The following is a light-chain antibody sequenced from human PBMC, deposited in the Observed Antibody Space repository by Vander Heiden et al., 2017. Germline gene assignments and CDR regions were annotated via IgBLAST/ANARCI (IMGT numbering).Light chain of an antibody. J-gene: IGLJ1*01. V-gene: IGLV2-14*03. CDR1: SSDVGAYNY. Sequence: QSALTQPASVSGSPGQSITISCTGTSSDVGAYNYVSWYQQHPGKAPNLIIYDVTNRSSGVSNRFSGSKSGNTASLTTSGLQAEDEADYYCSSYTSSNTLVFGTGTKVTVL. CDR2: DVT. CDR3: SSYTSSNTLV.